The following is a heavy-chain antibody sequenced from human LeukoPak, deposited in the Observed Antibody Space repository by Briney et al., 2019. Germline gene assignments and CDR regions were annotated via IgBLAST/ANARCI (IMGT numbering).Heavy chain of an antibody. CDR2: IYYSGST. J-gene: IGHJ3*02. V-gene: IGHV4-39*07. Sequence: PSETLSLTCTVSGVSISSSSYYWGWLRQPPGKGLEWIGSIYYSGSTYYNPSLKSRVTISVDTSKNQFSLKLSSVTAADTAVYYCARIIRGYSYGWGAFDIWGQGTMVTVSS. D-gene: IGHD5-18*01. CDR3: ARIIRGYSYGWGAFDI. CDR1: GVSISSSSYY.